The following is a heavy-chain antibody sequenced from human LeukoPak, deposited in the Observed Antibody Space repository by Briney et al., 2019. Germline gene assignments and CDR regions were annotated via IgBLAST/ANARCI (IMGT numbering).Heavy chain of an antibody. CDR2: IYGGGST. D-gene: IGHD4-23*01. CDR3: ARRGDGGRSFDY. V-gene: IGHV3-53*01. Sequence: GGSLRLSCAASGFTFSNAWMSWVRQAPGKGLEWVSLIYGGGSTYYADSVKGRFTISRDNSKNTLYLQMNSLRAEDTAVYYCARRGDGGRSFDYWGQGTLVTVSS. CDR1: GFTFSNAW. J-gene: IGHJ4*02.